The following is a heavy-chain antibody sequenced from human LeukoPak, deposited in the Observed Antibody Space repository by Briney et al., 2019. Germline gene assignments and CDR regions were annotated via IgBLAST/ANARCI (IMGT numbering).Heavy chain of an antibody. CDR2: ISAYNGNT. CDR1: GYTFTSYG. Sequence: ASVKVSCKASGYTFTSYGISWVRQAPGRGLEWMGWISAYNGNTNYAQKLQGRVTMTTDTSTSTAYMELRSLRSDDTAVYYCARDRVLYDYVWGSYPPSSYYFDYWGQGTLVTVSS. J-gene: IGHJ4*02. CDR3: ARDRVLYDYVWGSYPPSSYYFDY. V-gene: IGHV1-18*01. D-gene: IGHD3-16*02.